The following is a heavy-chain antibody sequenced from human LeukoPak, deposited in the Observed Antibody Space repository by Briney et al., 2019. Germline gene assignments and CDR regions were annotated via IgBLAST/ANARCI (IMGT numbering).Heavy chain of an antibody. J-gene: IGHJ6*02. CDR1: GFTFSSYA. D-gene: IGHD1-26*01. V-gene: IGHV3-23*01. Sequence: PGGSLRLSCAASGFTFSSYAMSWVHQAPGKGLEWVSAISGSGGSTYYADSVKGRFTISRDNSKNTLYLQMNSLRAEDTAVYYCAKDLPGWELLTSYYYYGMDVWGQGTTVTVSS. CDR3: AKDLPGWELLTSYYYYGMDV. CDR2: ISGSGGST.